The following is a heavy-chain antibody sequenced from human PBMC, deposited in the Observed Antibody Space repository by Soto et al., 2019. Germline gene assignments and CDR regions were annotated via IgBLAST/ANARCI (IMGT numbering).Heavy chain of an antibody. V-gene: IGHV1-46*01. D-gene: IGHD2-15*01. CDR3: ARDPLGYCSVARCYSLVY. CDR2: INPSDGRA. J-gene: IGHJ4*02. CDR1: GYTPTSYY. Sequence: QVQLVQSGADVKKPGASVKVSCKTSGYTPTSYYMHWVRQAPGQGLQWMGMINPSDGRATYAQNFQGRVTLTRDTSTSTVYMDLSSLSSEDTAMYYCARDPLGYCSVARCYSLVYWGQGTLVTVSS.